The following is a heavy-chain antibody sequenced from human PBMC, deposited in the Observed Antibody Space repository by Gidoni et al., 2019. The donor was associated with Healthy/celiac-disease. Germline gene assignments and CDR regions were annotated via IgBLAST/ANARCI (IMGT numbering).Heavy chain of an antibody. J-gene: IGHJ4*02. CDR1: GFTFSSYA. Sequence: EVQLLESGGGLVQPGGSLRLSCAASGFTFSSYALSWVRQAPGKGLEWVSAISGSGGSTYYADSVKGRFTISRDNSKNTLYLQMNSLRAEDTAVYYCAKAGARGVITTGNYYFDYWGQGTLVTVSS. D-gene: IGHD4-17*01. V-gene: IGHV3-23*01. CDR2: ISGSGGST. CDR3: AKAGARGVITTGNYYFDY.